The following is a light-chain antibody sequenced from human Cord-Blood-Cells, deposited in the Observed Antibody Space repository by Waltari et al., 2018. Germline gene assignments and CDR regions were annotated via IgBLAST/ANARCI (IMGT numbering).Light chain of an antibody. Sequence: EIVLTQSPATLTLSPGESATLSCRASQSVSSYLAWYQQKPGQAPRLLIYDASNRATCIPASFSVSGSGTDFALTISSLESGVVSVDYCQQRSTGPPITFGQGTRRELK. CDR3: QQRSTGPPIT. CDR1: QSVSSY. CDR2: DAS. V-gene: IGKV3-11*01. J-gene: IGKJ5*01.